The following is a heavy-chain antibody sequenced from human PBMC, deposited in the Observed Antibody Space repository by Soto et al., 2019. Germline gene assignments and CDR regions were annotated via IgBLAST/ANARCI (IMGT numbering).Heavy chain of an antibody. J-gene: IGHJ5*02. V-gene: IGHV1-3*01. CDR3: ATPTGSGYDP. D-gene: IGHD3-10*01. CDR2: INAGNGDT. CDR1: GYTFTAYV. Sequence: QVQLVQSGAEVKKPGASVKVSCKASGYTFTAYVIHWVRQAPGQGLEWMGWINAGNGDTKYSQNFQDRVTITRDTSASTAYTELSRLRSEDTAVYYCATPTGSGYDPWGQGTLVTVSS.